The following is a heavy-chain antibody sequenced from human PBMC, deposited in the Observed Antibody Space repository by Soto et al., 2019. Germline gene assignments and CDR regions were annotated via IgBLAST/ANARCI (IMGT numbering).Heavy chain of an antibody. D-gene: IGHD3-10*01. Sequence: QPGGSLRLSCAASGFTFSSYGMHWVRQAPGKGLEWVAVIWYDGSKEYYADSVRGRFTIFRDNSKNTLYLGMRRLRAEDTAVYYCARVGGSGSRPYYYYVMDVWGQGTTVTVSS. CDR1: GFTFSSYG. V-gene: IGHV3-33*01. J-gene: IGHJ6*02. CDR3: ARVGGSGSRPYYYYVMDV. CDR2: IWYDGSKE.